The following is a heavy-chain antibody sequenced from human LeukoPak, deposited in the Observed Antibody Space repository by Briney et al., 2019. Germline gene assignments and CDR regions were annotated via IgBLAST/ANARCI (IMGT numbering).Heavy chain of an antibody. CDR2: IIPIFGTA. Sequence: GASVKVSCRASGGTFSSYAISWVRQAPGQGLEWMGGIIPIFGTANYAQKFQGRVTITADESTSTAYMELSSLRSEDTAVYYCASQEGSYYDSSGYPGPGFDYWGQGTLVTVSS. D-gene: IGHD3-22*01. J-gene: IGHJ4*02. V-gene: IGHV1-69*13. CDR1: GGTFSSYA. CDR3: ASQEGSYYDSSGYPGPGFDY.